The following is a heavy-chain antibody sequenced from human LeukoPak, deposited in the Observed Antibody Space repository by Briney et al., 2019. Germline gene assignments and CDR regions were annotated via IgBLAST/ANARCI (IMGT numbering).Heavy chain of an antibody. CDR3: ARVGYGGLFDY. J-gene: IGHJ4*02. Sequence: SETLSLTCTVSGGSISSSSYYCGWIRQPPGKGLEWIGSIYYSGSTYYNPSLKSRVTISVDTSKNQFSLKLSSVTAADTAVYYCARVGYGGLFDYWGQGTLVTVSS. CDR2: IYYSGST. CDR1: GGSISSSSYY. D-gene: IGHD4-23*01. V-gene: IGHV4-39*07.